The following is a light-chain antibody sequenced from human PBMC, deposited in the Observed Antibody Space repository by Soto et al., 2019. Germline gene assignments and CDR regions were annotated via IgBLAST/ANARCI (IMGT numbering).Light chain of an antibody. Sequence: QSVLTQSPSASASLGASVKLTCTLSSGHSSYAIAWHQQQPEKGPRYLMKVNSDGSHSKGDVIPDRFSGSSSGAERYLTISSRQSEDEADYYCQTWGTGTVIFGGGTKVTVL. J-gene: IGLJ2*01. CDR3: QTWGTGTVI. V-gene: IGLV4-69*01. CDR2: VNSDGSH. CDR1: SGHSSYA.